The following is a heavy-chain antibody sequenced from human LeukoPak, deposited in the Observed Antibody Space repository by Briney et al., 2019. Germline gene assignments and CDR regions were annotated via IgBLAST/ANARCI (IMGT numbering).Heavy chain of an antibody. Sequence: SETLSLTCTVSGGSISSSSYYWGWIRQPPGKGLEWIGSIYYSGSTYYNPSLKSRVTISVGTSKNQFSLKLSSETAADTAVYYCARQYSSGWYGNYFDYWGQGTLVTVSS. V-gene: IGHV4-39*07. CDR3: ARQYSSGWYGNYFDY. J-gene: IGHJ4*02. D-gene: IGHD6-19*01. CDR1: GGSISSSSYY. CDR2: IYYSGST.